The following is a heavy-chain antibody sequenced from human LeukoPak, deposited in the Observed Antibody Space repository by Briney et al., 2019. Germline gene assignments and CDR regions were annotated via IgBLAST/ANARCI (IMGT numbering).Heavy chain of an antibody. J-gene: IGHJ4*02. CDR2: IYYSGST. D-gene: IGHD3-3*01. CDR1: GGSISSGDYS. CDR3: ARLEYWSGHIHFDY. V-gene: IGHV4-30-4*07. Sequence: SQTLSLTCAVSGGSISSGDYSWSWIRQPPGKGLEWIGYIYYSGSTNYNPSLKSRVTISVDTSKNQFSLKLSSVTAADTAVYYCARLEYWSGHIHFDYWGQGTLVTASS.